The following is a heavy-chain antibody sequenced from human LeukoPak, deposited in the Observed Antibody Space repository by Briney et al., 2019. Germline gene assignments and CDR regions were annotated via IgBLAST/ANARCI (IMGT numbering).Heavy chain of an antibody. CDR2: ISSSSSYI. CDR1: GFTFSSYS. Sequence: PGGSLRLSCAASGFTFSSYSMNCVRQAPGKGLEWVSSISSSSSYIYYADSVKGRFTISRDNAKNSLYLQMNSLRAEDTAVYYCARDLYDSSGYYGYWGQGTLVTVSS. D-gene: IGHD3-22*01. CDR3: ARDLYDSSGYYGY. J-gene: IGHJ4*02. V-gene: IGHV3-21*01.